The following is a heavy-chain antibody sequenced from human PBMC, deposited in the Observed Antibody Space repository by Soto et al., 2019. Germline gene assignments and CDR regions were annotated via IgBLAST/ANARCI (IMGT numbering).Heavy chain of an antibody. CDR1: GFTFNSYS. V-gene: IGHV3-48*01. CDR3: ASSASPDAY. J-gene: IGHJ4*02. Sequence: EVQLVESGGGLVQPGGSLRLSCVASGFTFNSYSMNWVRQAPGKGLEWISYINSGSTSVFYADSVKGRFTISRDHAKNSLYLQMNSLRAEDTAVYYCASSASPDAYWGQGTLVTVSS. D-gene: IGHD1-26*01. CDR2: INSGSTSV.